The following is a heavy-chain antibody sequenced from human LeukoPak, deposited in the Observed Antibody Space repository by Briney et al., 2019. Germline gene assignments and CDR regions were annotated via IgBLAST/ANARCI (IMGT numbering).Heavy chain of an antibody. CDR3: ARALSYCSGGSCERWFDP. Sequence: PSETLSLTCTVSGGSISSYYWSWIRQPAGKGLEWIGRIYTSGSTNYNPSLKSRVTMSVDTSKNQFSLKLSSVTAADTAVYYCARALSYCSGGSCERWFDPWVQGTLVTVSS. V-gene: IGHV4-4*07. CDR1: GGSISSYY. J-gene: IGHJ5*02. D-gene: IGHD2-15*01. CDR2: IYTSGST.